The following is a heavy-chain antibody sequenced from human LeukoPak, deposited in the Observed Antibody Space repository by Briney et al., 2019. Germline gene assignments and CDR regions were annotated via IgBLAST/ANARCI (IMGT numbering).Heavy chain of an antibody. V-gene: IGHV4-61*02. J-gene: IGHJ4*02. CDR3: ARSSLRFLEWSHDY. D-gene: IGHD3-3*01. CDR1: GGSISSGSYY. Sequence: ASETLSLTCTVSGGSISSGSYYWSWIRQPAGKGLKWIGRIYTSGSTNYNPSLKSRVTISVDTSKNQFSLKLSSVTAADTAVYYCARSSLRFLEWSHDYWGQGTLVTVSS. CDR2: IYTSGST.